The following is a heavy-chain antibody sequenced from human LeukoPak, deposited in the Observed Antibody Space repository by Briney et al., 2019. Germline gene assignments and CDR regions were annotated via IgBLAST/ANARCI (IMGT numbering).Heavy chain of an antibody. CDR1: GFTFSSYL. V-gene: IGHV3-74*01. Sequence: PGGSLRLSCAASGFTFSSYLMHWVRQAPGKGLVWVSRINSDGSSTSYADSVKGRFTISRDNAKNTLYLQMNSLRAEDTAVYYCAKRGCSGGSCYHYFDYWGQGTLVTVSS. J-gene: IGHJ4*02. D-gene: IGHD2-15*01. CDR2: INSDGSST. CDR3: AKRGCSGGSCYHYFDY.